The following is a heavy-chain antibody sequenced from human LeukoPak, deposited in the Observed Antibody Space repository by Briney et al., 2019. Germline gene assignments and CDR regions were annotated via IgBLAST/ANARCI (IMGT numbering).Heavy chain of an antibody. CDR2: INPNSGGT. CDR1: GYTFTGYY. V-gene: IGHV1-2*02. J-gene: IGHJ4*02. CDR3: AREFTELSNPPVIDY. Sequence: GASVKVSCKASGYTFTGYYMHWVRQAPGQGLEWMGWINPNSGGTNYAQKFQGRVTMTRDTSISTAYMELSRLRSDDTAVYYCAREFTELSNPPVIDYWGQGTLVTVSS. D-gene: IGHD1-7*01.